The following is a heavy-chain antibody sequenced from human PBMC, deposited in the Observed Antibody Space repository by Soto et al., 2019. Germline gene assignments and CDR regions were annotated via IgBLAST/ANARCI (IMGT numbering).Heavy chain of an antibody. V-gene: IGHV6-1*01. J-gene: IGHJ4*02. CDR3: VRDVGFDFDY. CDR2: TYYRSKWYN. Sequence: SQTLSITCAISGDSVFSNTAAWNWIRQSPSRGLEWLGRTYYRSKWYNDYAVTVKSRIVINPDTSQNQFSLHLNSVTPDDTALYYCVRDVGFDFDYWGQGTQVTVSS. D-gene: IGHD1-26*01. CDR1: GDSVFSNTAA.